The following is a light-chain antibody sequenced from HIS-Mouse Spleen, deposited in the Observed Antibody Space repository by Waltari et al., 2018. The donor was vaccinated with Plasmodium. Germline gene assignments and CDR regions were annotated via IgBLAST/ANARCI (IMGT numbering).Light chain of an antibody. Sequence: EIVLTQSPGTLSLSPGERATLSCRASQSVSSSYLAWYQQKPGQAPRLLIYGASSRAPGSPDRFIGSGAGTDVTLTISRLEPEEFAVYYCQQYGSSPYTFGQGTKLEIK. J-gene: IGKJ2*01. CDR3: QQYGSSPYT. CDR1: QSVSSSY. V-gene: IGKV3-20*01. CDR2: GAS.